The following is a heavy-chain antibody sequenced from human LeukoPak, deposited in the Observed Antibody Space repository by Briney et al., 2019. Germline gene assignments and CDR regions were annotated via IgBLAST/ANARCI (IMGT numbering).Heavy chain of an antibody. V-gene: IGHV4-30-4*01. CDR1: GGSISSGDYY. Sequence: PSQTLSLTCTVSGGSISSGDYYWSWIRQPPGKGLEWIAYMYYSGSTYYNPSLNSRVTMSEDTSKNQLSLKQSSVTAADTVEYYCARPYYNDIRIDPWGQGILVTVSS. D-gene: IGHD3-22*01. J-gene: IGHJ5*02. CDR3: ARPYYNDIRIDP. CDR2: MYYSGST.